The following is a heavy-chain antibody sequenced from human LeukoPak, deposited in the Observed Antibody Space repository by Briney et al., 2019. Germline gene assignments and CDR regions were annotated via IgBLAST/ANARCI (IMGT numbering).Heavy chain of an antibody. V-gene: IGHV3-48*03. D-gene: IGHD5-24*01. CDR1: GFTFSSYE. CDR3: ARDSYGYNSGVRDY. Sequence: GGSLRLSCAASGFTFSSYEMNWVRQAPGKGLEWVSYISSSGSTIYYADSVKGRFTISRDNAKNSLYRQMNSLRAEDTAVYYCARDSYGYNSGVRDYWGQGTLVTVSS. CDR2: ISSSGSTI. J-gene: IGHJ4*02.